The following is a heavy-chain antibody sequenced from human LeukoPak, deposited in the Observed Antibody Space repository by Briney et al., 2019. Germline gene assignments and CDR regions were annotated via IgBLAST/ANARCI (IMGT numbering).Heavy chain of an antibody. D-gene: IGHD2-15*01. V-gene: IGHV4-61*02. CDR3: AGGTGSGGVDY. CDR1: GGPISSGSYY. CDR2: IYTSGST. Sequence: SETLSLTCTVSGGPISSGSYYWSWIRQPAGKGLEWIGRIYTSGSTNYNPSLKSRVTISVDRSKNQFSLKLSSVTAADTAVYYCAGGTGSGGVDYWGQGTLVTVSS. J-gene: IGHJ4*02.